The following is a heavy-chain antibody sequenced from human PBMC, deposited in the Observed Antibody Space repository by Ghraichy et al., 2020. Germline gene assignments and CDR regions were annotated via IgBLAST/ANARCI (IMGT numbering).Heavy chain of an antibody. CDR2: ISGSGGST. Sequence: GESLNISCAASGFTFSSFAMSWVRQAPGKGLEWVSTISGSGGSTYYADSVKGRFTISRDNSKNTLYLQMNSLRAEDTAVYYCAKGKGSGSYFNWSFNVWGRGTLVTGSS. CDR1: GFTFSSFA. V-gene: IGHV3-23*01. J-gene: IGHJ2*01. D-gene: IGHD1-26*01. CDR3: AKGKGSGSYFNWSFNV.